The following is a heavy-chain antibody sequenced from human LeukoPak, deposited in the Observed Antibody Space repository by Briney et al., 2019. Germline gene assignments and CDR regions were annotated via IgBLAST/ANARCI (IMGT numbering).Heavy chain of an antibody. V-gene: IGHV1-2*02. J-gene: IGHJ6*02. CDR3: ASDYGSGSYFPYYYGMTV. D-gene: IGHD3-10*01. Sequence: GASVKVSCKASGYTFTGYYMHWVRQAPGQGLEWMGRINPNTGDINYAQKFQGRVTMTRDTSVTTAFMELSSLTSDDTAVYYCASDYGSGSYFPYYYGMTVWDQGTTVTVSS. CDR1: GYTFTGYY. CDR2: INPNTGDI.